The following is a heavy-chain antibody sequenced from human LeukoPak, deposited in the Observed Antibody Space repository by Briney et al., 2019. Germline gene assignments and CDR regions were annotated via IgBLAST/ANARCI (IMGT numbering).Heavy chain of an antibody. CDR1: GFTFSSYE. CDR2: ISSSGRTF. CDR3: ARDSRGSSWFFDY. J-gene: IGHJ4*02. Sequence: PGGSLRLSCAASGFTFSSYEMNWVRQAQGKGLEWVSYISSSGRTFYYADSVKGRFTISRDNGKNSLYLQMNSLRVEDTAVYYCARDSRGSSWFFDYWGQGALVTVSS. V-gene: IGHV3-48*03. D-gene: IGHD6-13*01.